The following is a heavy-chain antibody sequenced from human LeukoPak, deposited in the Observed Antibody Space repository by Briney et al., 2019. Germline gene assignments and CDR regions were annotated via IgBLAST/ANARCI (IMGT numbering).Heavy chain of an antibody. CDR2: ISGNGGGT. V-gene: IGHV3-23*01. D-gene: IGHD6-13*01. J-gene: IGHJ4*02. CDR1: GFTVSGNY. Sequence: GGSLRLSCAASGFTVSGNYMKWVRPAPGKGLEWVSGISGNGGGTYYADSVKGRFTISRDNSKNTLYLQMSSLRAEDTAVYYCAKSFGYSRSWFDYWGQGTLVTVSS. CDR3: AKSFGYSRSWFDY.